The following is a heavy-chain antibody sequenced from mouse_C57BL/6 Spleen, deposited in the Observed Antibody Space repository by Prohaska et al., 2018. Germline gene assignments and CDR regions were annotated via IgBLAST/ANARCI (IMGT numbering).Heavy chain of an antibody. CDR3: ARLSYWYFDV. CDR2: IFPGSGST. J-gene: IGHJ1*03. Sequence: QVQLQQSGPELVKPGASVKISCKASGYTFTDYYINWVKQRPGQGLEWIGWIFPGSGSTYYNEKFKGKATLTVDKSSSTAYMELRSLTAEDTAVYYCARLSYWYFDVWGTGATVTVSS. V-gene: IGHV1-75*01. CDR1: GYTFTDYY.